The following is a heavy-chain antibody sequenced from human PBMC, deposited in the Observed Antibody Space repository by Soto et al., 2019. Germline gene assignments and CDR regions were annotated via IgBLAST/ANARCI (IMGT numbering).Heavy chain of an antibody. D-gene: IGHD2-2*01. V-gene: IGHV3-23*01. Sequence: EVQLLESGGGLVQPGGSLRLSCAASGFTFSSYGMSWVRQAPGKGLEWVSAVSSSGGTTNYAGSVKGRFTISRDNSKNTLYLQMNSLRAEDTAVYYCAKVSRGVVVPAAIYWGEGTLVTVSS. J-gene: IGHJ4*01. CDR1: GFTFSSYG. CDR2: VSSSGGTT. CDR3: AKVSRGVVVPAAIY.